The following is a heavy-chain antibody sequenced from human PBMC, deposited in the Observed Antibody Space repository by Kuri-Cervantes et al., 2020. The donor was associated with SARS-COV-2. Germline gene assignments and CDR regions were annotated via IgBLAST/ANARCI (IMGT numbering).Heavy chain of an antibody. CDR2: ISYDGSNK. D-gene: IGHD2-21*02. J-gene: IGHJ4*02. V-gene: IGHV3-30*18. CDR1: GFTFSSYG. Sequence: GESLKISCAASGFTFSSYGMHWVRQAPGKELEWVAVISYDGSNKYYADSVKGRFTISRDNSKNTLYLQMNSLRAEDTAVYYCAKDCGGDCYLDYWGQGTLVTVSS. CDR3: AKDCGGDCYLDY.